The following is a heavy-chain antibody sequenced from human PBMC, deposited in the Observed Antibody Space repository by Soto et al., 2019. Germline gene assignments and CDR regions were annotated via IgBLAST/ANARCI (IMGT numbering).Heavy chain of an antibody. D-gene: IGHD3-3*01. CDR2: IIPIFGTA. V-gene: IGHV1-69*06. CDR3: ARDLTQYYDFWSGPGP. CDR1: GGTFSSYA. J-gene: IGHJ5*02. Sequence: SVKVSCKASGGTFSSYAISWVRQAPGQGLEWMGGIIPIFGTANYAQKFQGRVTITADKSTSTAYMELSSLRSEDTAVYYCARDLTQYYDFWSGPGPWGQGTLVTVS.